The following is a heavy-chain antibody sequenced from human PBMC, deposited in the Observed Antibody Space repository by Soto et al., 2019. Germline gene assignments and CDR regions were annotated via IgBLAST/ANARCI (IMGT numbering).Heavy chain of an antibody. J-gene: IGHJ6*02. V-gene: IGHV4-4*02. CDR3: ARGRGGFMGGYYYYGMDV. CDR2: IYHTGNT. CDR1: GGSISSSSW. D-gene: IGHD2-15*01. Sequence: AETLALTCAVSGGSISSSSWCSWFRHPPWKVLEWIGEIYHTGNTNYNPSLESRVTISVDKSKNQFSLNLNSVTAADTAVYYCARGRGGFMGGYYYYGMDVRVQGNTVT.